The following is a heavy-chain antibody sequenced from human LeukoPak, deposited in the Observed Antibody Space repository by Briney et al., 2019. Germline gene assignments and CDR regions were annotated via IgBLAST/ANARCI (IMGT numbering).Heavy chain of an antibody. CDR2: IYYSGST. J-gene: IGHJ5*02. V-gene: IGHV4-59*08. D-gene: IGHD3-22*01. CDR3: ARHGVDYYDSSGAIDP. CDR1: GGSISSYY. Sequence: SETLSLTCTVSGGSISSYYWSWIRQPPGKGLEGIGYIYYSGSTNYNPSLKSRVTISVDTSKNQFSLKLSSVTAADTAVYYCARHGVDYYDSSGAIDPWGQGTLVTVSS.